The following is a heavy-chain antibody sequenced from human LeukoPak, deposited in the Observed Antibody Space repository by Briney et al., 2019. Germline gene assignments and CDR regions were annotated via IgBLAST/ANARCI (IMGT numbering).Heavy chain of an antibody. V-gene: IGHV4-38-2*01. CDR1: GYSLTSGYY. D-gene: IGHD3-10*01. J-gene: IGHJ4*02. Sequence: PSQTLSLTCAVSGYSLTSGYYWGWVRQPPGKGLEWIGSIYHSGSTYYNPSLRSRVTISVDTSKNQFSLKLNSVTAADTAVYYCANSPMDSGSYYDFHYWGQGTLVTVSS. CDR2: IYHSGST. CDR3: ANSPMDSGSYYDFHY.